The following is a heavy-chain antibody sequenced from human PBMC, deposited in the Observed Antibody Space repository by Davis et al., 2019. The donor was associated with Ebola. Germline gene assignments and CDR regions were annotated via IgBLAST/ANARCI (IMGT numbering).Heavy chain of an antibody. V-gene: IGHV1-18*01. CDR1: GYIFTNYG. Sequence: ASVKVSCKASGYIFTNYGVSWLRQAPGQGLEWMGWISVIDGNTYDAQKFQGRVTMTADTSTSTIYMELRSLTSDDTAVYYCAREVGETKLDQWGQGTLVTVSS. CDR2: ISVIDGNT. J-gene: IGHJ4*02. D-gene: IGHD1-26*01. CDR3: AREVGETKLDQ.